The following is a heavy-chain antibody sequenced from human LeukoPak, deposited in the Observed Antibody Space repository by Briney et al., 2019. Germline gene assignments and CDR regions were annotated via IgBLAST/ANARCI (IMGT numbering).Heavy chain of an antibody. CDR3: AKDPSGGYSSGWYGWYFDL. CDR2: ISGSGGST. Sequence: GGSLRLSCAASGFTFSSYAMSWVRQAPGKGLEWVSAISGSGGSTYYADSVKGRFTISRDNSKNTLYLQMNSLRAEDTAVYYCAKDPSGGYSSGWYGWYFDLWGRGTLVTVSS. V-gene: IGHV3-23*01. D-gene: IGHD6-19*01. J-gene: IGHJ2*01. CDR1: GFTFSSYA.